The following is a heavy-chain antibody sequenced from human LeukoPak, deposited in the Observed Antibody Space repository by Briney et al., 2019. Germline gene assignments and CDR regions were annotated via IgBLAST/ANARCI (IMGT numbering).Heavy chain of an antibody. CDR3: ASLYDSSGYLTGFDY. V-gene: IGHV4-30-4*08. Sequence: SETLSLTCTVSGGSISSGDYYWSWIRQPPGKGLEWIGYIYYSGSTYYNPSLKSRVTISVDTSKNQFSLKLSSVTAADTAVYYCASLYDSSGYLTGFDYWGLGTLVTVSS. CDR2: IYYSGST. D-gene: IGHD3-22*01. CDR1: GGSISSGDYY. J-gene: IGHJ4*02.